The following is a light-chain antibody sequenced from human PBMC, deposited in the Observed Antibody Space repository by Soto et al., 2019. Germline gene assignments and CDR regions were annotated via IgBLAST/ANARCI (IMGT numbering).Light chain of an antibody. Sequence: DIVMTQSPLSLPVTPGEPASISCRSSQSLLHSNGYNYLDWYLQKPGQSPQLLIYLGSNRASGVPDRFSGSXSXTDFTLKISRVEAEDVGVYYCMQALQTPITFGQGTRLEIK. CDR1: QSLLHSNGYNY. J-gene: IGKJ5*01. CDR2: LGS. CDR3: MQALQTPIT. V-gene: IGKV2-28*01.